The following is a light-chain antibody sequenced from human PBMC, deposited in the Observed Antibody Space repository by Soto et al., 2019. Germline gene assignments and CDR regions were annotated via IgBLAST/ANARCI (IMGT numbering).Light chain of an antibody. CDR2: DVS. J-gene: IGLJ2*01. CDR3: SSYTSSSTVV. CDR1: SSDVGGYNY. Sequence: QSVLTQPASVSGSPGQSITISCTGTSSDVGGYNYVSWYQQHPGKAPKLMIYDVSNRPSGVSNRFSGSKSGNTASLTISGLTAEDEADYYCSSYTSSSTVVFGGGTKLTAL. V-gene: IGLV2-14*01.